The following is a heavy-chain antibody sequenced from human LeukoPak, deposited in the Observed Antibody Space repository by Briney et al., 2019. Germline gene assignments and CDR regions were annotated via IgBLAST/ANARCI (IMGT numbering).Heavy chain of an antibody. D-gene: IGHD6-19*01. V-gene: IGHV3-23*01. J-gene: IGHJ6*03. Sequence: TGGSLRLSCAASGFTFSTYTMNWVRQAPGKGLEWVSAISGSGVGTHYADSVKGRFTISRDNSKNTLYVQMHSLRAEDTAVYYCAKGGIAVAGTSYYYYMDVWGKGTTVTISS. CDR1: GFTFSTYT. CDR3: AKGGIAVAGTSYYYYMDV. CDR2: ISGSGVGT.